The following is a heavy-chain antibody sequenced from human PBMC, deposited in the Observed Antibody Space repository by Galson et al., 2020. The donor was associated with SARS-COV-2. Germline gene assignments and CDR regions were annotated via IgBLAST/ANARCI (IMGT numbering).Heavy chain of an antibody. V-gene: IGHV1-24*01. CDR2: FDPEHGET. CDR3: ATDPVAGNPKREDYYSYFMDV. D-gene: IGHD6-19*01. J-gene: IGHJ6*02. CDR1: GYTLTELS. Sequence: ASVKVSCKVSGYTLTELSIHWVRQAPGKGLEWMGGFDPEHGETIYAQKFQGRVTMTEDTSTHTAYMELSSLRSEDTAVYYCATDPVAGNPKREDYYSYFMDVWGQGTTVTVSS.